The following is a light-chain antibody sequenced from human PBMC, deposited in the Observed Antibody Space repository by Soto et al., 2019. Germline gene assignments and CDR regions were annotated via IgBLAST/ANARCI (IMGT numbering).Light chain of an antibody. V-gene: IGLV1-44*01. CDR2: TEN. Sequence: QSALTQPPSASGTPGQRVTISFSGSSSNIGTNTVNWYQQLPGTAPKLLIYTENQRPSGVPARFSGSKSGTSASLAISGLQSEDEADYYCAAWDDSLTGYVFGPGTKLTVL. CDR1: SSNIGTNT. J-gene: IGLJ1*01. CDR3: AAWDDSLTGYV.